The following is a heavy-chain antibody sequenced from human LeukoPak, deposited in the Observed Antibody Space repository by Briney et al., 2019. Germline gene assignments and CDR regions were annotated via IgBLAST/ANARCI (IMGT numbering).Heavy chain of an antibody. J-gene: IGHJ3*02. CDR2: IYPGDSDT. Sequence: GESLKISCKGSGYSFTSYWIGWVRQMPGKGLEWMGIIYPGDSDTRYSPSFQGQVTISADESIRTAYLQWSSLTASDTAMYYCARVFRPYDILTGYYNPGAFDIWGQGTMVTVSS. CDR3: ARVFRPYDILTGYYNPGAFDI. CDR1: GYSFTSYW. V-gene: IGHV5-51*01. D-gene: IGHD3-9*01.